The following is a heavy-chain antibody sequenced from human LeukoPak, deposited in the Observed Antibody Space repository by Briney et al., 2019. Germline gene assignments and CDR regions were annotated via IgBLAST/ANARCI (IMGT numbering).Heavy chain of an antibody. CDR3: ARRAGEYSHPYDY. D-gene: IGHD4-17*01. J-gene: IGHJ4*02. Sequence: PSETLSLTCTVSGGSISNYYWSWIRQPPGKGLEWIGYISYSGSTNYFPSLKSRVTMSLDTSKNQLSLTLSSMTAADTAVYYCARRAGEYSHPYDYWGQGTLVTVSS. CDR1: GGSISNYY. CDR2: ISYSGST. V-gene: IGHV4-59*12.